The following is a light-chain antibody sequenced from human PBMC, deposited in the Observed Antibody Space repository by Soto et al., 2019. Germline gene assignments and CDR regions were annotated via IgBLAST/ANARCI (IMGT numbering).Light chain of an antibody. CDR2: GNS. Sequence: QSVLTQPPSVSGAPGQRVTISCTGSSSNIGAGYDVHWYQQLPGTAPKLLIYGNSNRPSGVPDRFSGSKSGTSASLAITGLQADDEADYYCHSYASSLSALFGGGTKLTVL. CDR1: SSNIGAGYD. V-gene: IGLV1-40*01. J-gene: IGLJ3*02. CDR3: HSYASSLSAL.